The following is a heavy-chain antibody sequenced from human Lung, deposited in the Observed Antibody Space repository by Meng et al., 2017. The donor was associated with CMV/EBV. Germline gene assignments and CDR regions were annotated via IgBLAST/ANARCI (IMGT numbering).Heavy chain of an antibody. V-gene: IGHV1-69*05. Sequence: SVXVSCKASGGTFSSYAISWVRQAPGQGLEWMGGIIPIFGTANYAQKFQGRVTITTDESTSTAYMELSSLRSEDTAVYYCARASQAYCGGDCSEFDYWGQGTXVTVSS. CDR2: IIPIFGTA. J-gene: IGHJ4*02. CDR1: GGTFSSYA. CDR3: ARASQAYCGGDCSEFDY. D-gene: IGHD2-21*01.